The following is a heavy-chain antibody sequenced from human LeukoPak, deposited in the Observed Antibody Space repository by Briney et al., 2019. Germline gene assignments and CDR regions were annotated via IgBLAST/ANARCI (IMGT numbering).Heavy chain of an antibody. D-gene: IGHD3-10*01. CDR3: TKDFSGSYEN. CDR1: GCAFDDDA. CDR2: ISRDGGTT. J-gene: IGHJ4*02. V-gene: IGHV3-43*02. Sequence: GGSLRISCATSGCAFDDDAFHWVRQVPGKGLEWVSLISRDGGTTSYGDSVKGRFTISRDNSKNSLYMQMNSLKTEDSALYYCTKDFSGSYENWGQGTLVTVSS.